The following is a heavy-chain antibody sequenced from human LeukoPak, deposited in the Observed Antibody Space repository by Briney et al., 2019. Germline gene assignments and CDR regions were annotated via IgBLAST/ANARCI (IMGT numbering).Heavy chain of an antibody. J-gene: IGHJ4*02. V-gene: IGHV3-21*01. Sequence: GGTLRLSCVVSGFTFSMYGMAWLRLAPGKGLEWVSSISDSGRNIYYADSVKGRFTISRDNAKNSLYLQMNSLRAEDTAVYYCARGYGLLGYFDYWGQGTLVTVSS. CDR1: GFTFSMYG. D-gene: IGHD1-1*01. CDR3: ARGYGLLGYFDY. CDR2: ISDSGRNI.